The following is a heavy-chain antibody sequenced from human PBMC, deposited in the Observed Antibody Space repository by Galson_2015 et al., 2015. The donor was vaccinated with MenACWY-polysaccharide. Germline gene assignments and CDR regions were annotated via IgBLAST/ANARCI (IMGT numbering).Heavy chain of an antibody. CDR1: GLRISGHW. V-gene: IGHV3-74*01. CDR2: INSDASGT. Sequence: SLRLSCAASGLRISGHWMHWVRQVPGKGLVWVSRINSDASGTSYADSVKGRFTIPRDNAKNTLYLQMNSLRAEDAALYYCARKSAIAVGWGAFDIWGQGTMVTVSS. J-gene: IGHJ3*02. CDR3: ARKSAIAVGWGAFDI. D-gene: IGHD6-19*01.